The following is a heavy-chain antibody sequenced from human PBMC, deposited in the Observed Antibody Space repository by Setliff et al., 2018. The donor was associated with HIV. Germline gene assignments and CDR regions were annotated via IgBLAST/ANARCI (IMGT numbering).Heavy chain of an antibody. J-gene: IGHJ4*02. V-gene: IGHV1-69*05. CDR2: IIPIFDTT. Sequence: SVKVSCKASGGTFSTYAISWVRQAPGQGLEWMGGIIPIFDTTNYAQKFRGRVSMTRDTSINTAHMYLSSLRSDDTAIYFCARGTDFWSGSSNFDYWGQGTQVTVSS. CDR1: GGTFSTYA. CDR3: ARGTDFWSGSSNFDY. D-gene: IGHD3-3*01.